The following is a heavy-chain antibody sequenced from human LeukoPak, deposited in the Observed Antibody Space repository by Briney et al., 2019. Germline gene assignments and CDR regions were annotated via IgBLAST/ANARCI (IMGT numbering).Heavy chain of an antibody. CDR3: ARDRFTAMVVYYFDY. CDR2: ISSSSSYI. CDR1: GFTFSSYS. D-gene: IGHD5-18*01. Sequence: GGSLRLSCAASGFTFSSYSMNWVRQAPGKGLEWVSSISSSSSYIYYADSVKGRFTISRDNAKNSLYLQMNSLRAEDTAVYYCARDRFTAMVVYYFDYWAREPWSPSPQ. J-gene: IGHJ4*02. V-gene: IGHV3-21*01.